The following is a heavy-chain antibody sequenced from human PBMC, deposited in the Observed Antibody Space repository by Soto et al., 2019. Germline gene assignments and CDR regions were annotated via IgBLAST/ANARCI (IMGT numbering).Heavy chain of an antibody. CDR2: IYYSGST. CDR1: GGSISSGGYY. D-gene: IGHD3-3*01. J-gene: IGHJ5*02. V-gene: IGHV4-31*03. Sequence: PSETLSLTCTVSGGSISSGGYYWSWIRHHPGKGLEWIGYIYYSGSTYYNPSLKSRVTISVDTSRNQFSLKLSSVTAADTAVYYCARGQRVSVSGAYNWFDPWGQGTLVTVSS. CDR3: ARGQRVSVSGAYNWFDP.